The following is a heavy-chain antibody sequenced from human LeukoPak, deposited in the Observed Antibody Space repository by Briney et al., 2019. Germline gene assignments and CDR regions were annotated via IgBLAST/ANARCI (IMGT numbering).Heavy chain of an antibody. D-gene: IGHD6-19*01. CDR2: MNPNSGNT. V-gene: IGHV1-8*01. Sequence: GASVKVSCKASGYTFTSYDINWVRQATGQGLEWMGWMNPNSGNTGYAQKFQGRVTMTRNTSISTAYMELSSLRPEDTAVYYCASNTAVAGTEGDYYYYMDVWGKGTTVTVSS. CDR1: GYTFTSYD. J-gene: IGHJ6*03. CDR3: ASNTAVAGTEGDYYYYMDV.